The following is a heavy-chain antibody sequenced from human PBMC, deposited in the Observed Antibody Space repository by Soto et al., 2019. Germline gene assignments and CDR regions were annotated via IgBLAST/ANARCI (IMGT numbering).Heavy chain of an antibody. CDR2: ISTYNGDT. J-gene: IGHJ6*02. Sequence: SVKVSCKASGYTFTRSGISWVRQAPGQGLEWMGWISTYNGDTNYAQTFQGRVTMTTDTSTSTVHMEVRSLRSDDTAVYYCAREGVAPYYYYGMDGWGQGNPVTVSS. CDR1: GYTFTRSG. V-gene: IGHV1-18*01. CDR3: AREGVAPYYYYGMDG. D-gene: IGHD2-21*01.